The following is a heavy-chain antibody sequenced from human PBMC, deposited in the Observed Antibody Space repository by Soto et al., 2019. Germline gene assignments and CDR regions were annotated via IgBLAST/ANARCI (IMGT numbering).Heavy chain of an antibody. CDR3: ARIXGYCSSSSCFPYHGMDV. D-gene: IGHD2-15*01. Sequence: ASVKVSCKASGDTFNSNAIHWVRQAPGQRLEWMGWINAANGNTKYSQKFQGRVTITRDTSASTAYMELSSLRSEDTAVYFCARIXGYCSSSSCFPYHGMDVWGQGTTVTVSS. CDR1: GDTFNSNA. V-gene: IGHV1-3*01. CDR2: INAANGNT. J-gene: IGHJ6*02.